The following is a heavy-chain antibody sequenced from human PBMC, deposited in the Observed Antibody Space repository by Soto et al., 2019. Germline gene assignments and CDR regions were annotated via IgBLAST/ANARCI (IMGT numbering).Heavy chain of an antibody. CDR2: IYPGDSDT. CDR1: GYSFTSYW. J-gene: IGHJ4*02. D-gene: IGHD3-22*01. Sequence: PGESLKISCKGSGYSFTSYWIGWVRQMPGKGLEWMGIIYPGDSDTRYSPSFQGQVTISADKSISTAYLQWSSLKASDTAMYYCARTAQYYYDSSGYYWSPFDYWGQGTLVTVS. CDR3: ARTAQYYYDSSGYYWSPFDY. V-gene: IGHV5-51*01.